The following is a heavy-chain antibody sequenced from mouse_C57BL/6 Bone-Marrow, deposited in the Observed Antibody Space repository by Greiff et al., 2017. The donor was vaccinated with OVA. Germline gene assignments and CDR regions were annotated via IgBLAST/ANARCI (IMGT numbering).Heavy chain of an antibody. CDR2: IWSGGST. Sequence: QVQLQQSGPGLVQPSQSLSITCTVSGFSLTSYGVHWVRQSPGKGLEWLGVIWSGGSTDYNAAFISRQGISTDNSKSKVFFKKNSLQADDTAIYYCARASPDGYYGYFDVWGTGTTVTVSS. CDR1: GFSLTSYG. D-gene: IGHD2-3*01. V-gene: IGHV2-2*01. CDR3: ARASPDGYYGYFDV. J-gene: IGHJ1*03.